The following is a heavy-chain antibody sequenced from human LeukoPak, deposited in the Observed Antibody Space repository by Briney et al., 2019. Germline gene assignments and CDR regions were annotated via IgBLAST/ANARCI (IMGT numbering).Heavy chain of an antibody. V-gene: IGHV3-73*01. CDR2: IRTTADSHAT. J-gene: IGHJ6*02. D-gene: IGHD6-13*01. CDR3: TRLSSGLGQQVVTDYYYGPVA. CDR1: GFTFSVSA. Sequence: SGGSLKLSCAASGFTFSVSAIQWVRQASGKGLEWVGRIRTTADSHATAYAASVEGRFTITRDDSKNTAYLQMNSLKSEDTAVYYCTRLSSGLGQQVVTDYYYGPVAGGQGTTVTVSS.